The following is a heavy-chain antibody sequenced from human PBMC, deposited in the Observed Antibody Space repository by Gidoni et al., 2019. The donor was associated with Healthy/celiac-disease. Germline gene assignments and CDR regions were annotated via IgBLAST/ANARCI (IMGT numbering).Heavy chain of an antibody. D-gene: IGHD6-13*01. CDR2: ISSSSSYI. CDR1: GFPFVIVS. Sequence: EVQLVESGGGLVKPGGSLRLSCAASGFPFVIVSMNWVRQAPGKGLEWVSSISSSSSYIYYADSVKGRFTISRDNAKNSLYLQMNSLRAEDTAVYYCARSAAAGTVWAYGMDVWGQGTTVTVSS. CDR3: ARSAAAGTVWAYGMDV. V-gene: IGHV3-21*01. J-gene: IGHJ6*02.